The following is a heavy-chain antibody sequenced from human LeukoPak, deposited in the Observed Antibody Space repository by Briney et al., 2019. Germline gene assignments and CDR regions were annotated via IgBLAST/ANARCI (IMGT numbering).Heavy chain of an antibody. J-gene: IGHJ4*02. D-gene: IGHD1-26*01. Sequence: SETLSLTCTVSGGSISSGDYDSSWIRQPPGKGLEWIGYIYYSGSTYYNPSLKSRVTISVDTSKNQFSLKLSSVTAADTAVYYCARVQGVGATYFDYWGQGTLVTVSS. CDR1: GGSISSGDYD. V-gene: IGHV4-30-4*08. CDR3: ARVQGVGATYFDY. CDR2: IYYSGST.